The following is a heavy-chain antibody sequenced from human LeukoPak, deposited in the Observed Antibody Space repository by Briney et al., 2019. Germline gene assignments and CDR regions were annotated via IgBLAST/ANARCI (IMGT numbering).Heavy chain of an antibody. D-gene: IGHD3-22*01. CDR3: AREPRADNYYDSSGYYYFDY. Sequence: GASVKVSCKASGYTFTSYYMHWVRQAPGQGLEWMGIINPSGGSTSYAQKFQGRVTMTRDTSTSTVYMELSSLRSEDTAVYSCAREPRADNYYDSSGYYYFDYWGQGTLVTVSS. CDR1: GYTFTSYY. J-gene: IGHJ4*02. V-gene: IGHV1-46*01. CDR2: INPSGGST.